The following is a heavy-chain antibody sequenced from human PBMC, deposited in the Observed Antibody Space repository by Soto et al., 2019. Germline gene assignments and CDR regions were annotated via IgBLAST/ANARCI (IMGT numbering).Heavy chain of an antibody. CDR1: VGSFSGYY. CDR3: ARGMAVTGHYLDY. CDR2: INHSGSS. Sequence: SETLSLTCAVYVGSFSGYYWSWIRQPPGKGLEWIGEINHSGSSNYNPSLKSRVTISVDTSKNQFSLKLTSVTAADTAVYYCARGMAVTGHYLDYWGQGNLVTVSS. D-gene: IGHD6-19*01. V-gene: IGHV4-34*01. J-gene: IGHJ4*02.